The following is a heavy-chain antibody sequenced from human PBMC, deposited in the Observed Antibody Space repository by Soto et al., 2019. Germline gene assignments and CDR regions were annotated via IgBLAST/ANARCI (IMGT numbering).Heavy chain of an antibody. CDR1: GFTFSTNA. CDR2: ISGSGNTI. J-gene: IGHJ4*02. CDR3: AKVGYDTFGYYLRSFDC. D-gene: IGHD2-2*03. Sequence: LRLSCATSGFTFSTNAMGWVRQAPGMGLELVSLISGSGNTIYYADSVKGRFTISRDNSMNTVSLQMNSLRAEDTAVYYCAKVGYDTFGYYLRSFDCWGQGTLVTVSS. V-gene: IGHV3-23*01.